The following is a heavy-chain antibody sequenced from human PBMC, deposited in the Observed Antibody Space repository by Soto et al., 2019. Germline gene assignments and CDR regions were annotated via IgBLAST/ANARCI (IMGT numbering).Heavy chain of an antibody. CDR1: GFTFSNAW. Sequence: EVQVVESGGGLVKPGGSLRLSCAASGFTFSNAWMNWVRQAPGKGLEWVGRIKSKTNGGATDYAAPVRGRFTISRDDSEITLYLQMNSLKTEDTAVYYCTTWADEFSGNWGQGALVTVSS. V-gene: IGHV3-15*01. D-gene: IGHD6-25*01. CDR3: TTWADEFSGN. J-gene: IGHJ4*02. CDR2: IKSKTNGGAT.